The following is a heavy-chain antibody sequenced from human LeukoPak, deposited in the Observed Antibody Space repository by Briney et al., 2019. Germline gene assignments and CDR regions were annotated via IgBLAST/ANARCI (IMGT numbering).Heavy chain of an antibody. J-gene: IGHJ4*02. CDR1: DGSISSSSYY. CDR3: ARDSGIAAAGVDY. CDR2: IYYSGST. Sequence: PSETLCLTCTVSDGSISSSSYYWGCIRQPPGKGLECIGSIYYSGSTYYNPSLKSRVTISVDTSKNQFSLKLSSVTAADTAVYYCARDSGIAAAGVDYWGQGSLVTVSS. D-gene: IGHD6-13*01. V-gene: IGHV4-39*07.